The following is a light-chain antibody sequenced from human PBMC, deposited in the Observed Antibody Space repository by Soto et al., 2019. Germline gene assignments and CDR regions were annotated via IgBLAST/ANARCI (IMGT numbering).Light chain of an antibody. CDR3: QHYDNWTYT. Sequence: DIQMTQSPSSLSASVGDRVTITCRESQSIRRYLNWYQQKQGKAPKIXIYSASSLQSGVPSRFSGSGSGTHFTLTINSLQSADFAVYYCQHYDNWTYTFGQGTRLEIK. V-gene: IGKV1-39*01. CDR1: QSIRRY. J-gene: IGKJ2*01. CDR2: SAS.